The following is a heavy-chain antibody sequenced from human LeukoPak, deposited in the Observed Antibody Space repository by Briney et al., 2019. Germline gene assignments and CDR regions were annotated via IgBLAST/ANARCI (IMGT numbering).Heavy chain of an antibody. CDR3: ARRYCSGGSCSFFDY. CDR1: GYSFTSYW. Sequence: GESLKISCKGSGYSFTSYWIGWVRQMPGKDLEWMGIIYPGDSDTRYSPSFQGQVTISADKSISTAYLQWSSLKASDTAMYYCARRYCSGGSCSFFDYWGQGTLVTVSS. V-gene: IGHV5-51*01. J-gene: IGHJ4*02. D-gene: IGHD2-15*01. CDR2: IYPGDSDT.